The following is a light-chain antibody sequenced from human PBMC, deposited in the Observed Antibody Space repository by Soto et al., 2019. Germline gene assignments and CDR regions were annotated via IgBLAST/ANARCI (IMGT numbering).Light chain of an antibody. CDR2: DAS. V-gene: IGKV3-20*01. CDR3: QQCAYSPRT. J-gene: IGKJ1*01. Sequence: EIVLTQSPDSLSLSPGERATLSCRASQNIDNNYLVWYQQRPGLAPRLLIYDASVRATGIPDRFSGSGSGTDCTLSISRLEPEDCAVYYCQQCAYSPRTFGQGTKVEVK. CDR1: QNIDNNY.